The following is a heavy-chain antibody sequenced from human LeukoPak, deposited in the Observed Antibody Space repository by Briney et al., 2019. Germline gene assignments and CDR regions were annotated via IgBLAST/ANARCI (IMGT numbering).Heavy chain of an antibody. CDR1: GYTFTGCY. D-gene: IGHD6-19*01. CDR3: ARVGSSGWYGDY. J-gene: IGHJ4*02. CDR2: INPNSGGT. Sequence: ASVKVSCQATGYTFTGCYMHWVRQAPGQGLEWMGWINPNSGGTNYAQKFQGRVTMTRDTSISTAYMELSRLRSDDTAVYYCARVGSSGWYGDYWGQGTLVTVSS. V-gene: IGHV1-2*02.